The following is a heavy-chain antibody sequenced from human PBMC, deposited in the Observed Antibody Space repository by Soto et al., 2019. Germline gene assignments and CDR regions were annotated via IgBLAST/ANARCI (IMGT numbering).Heavy chain of an antibody. CDR1: GYSISRGHY. CDR2: IYHSGST. D-gene: IGHD3-22*01. Sequence: PSETLSLTCAVSGYSISRGHYWGWIRQPPGKGLEWMGSIYHSGSTYYNPSLKSRVTLSRYTARNQFSLQLSSVTAADTAVYYCVRATYSSDSSGYYFLYWGQGTQVTVSS. J-gene: IGHJ4*02. V-gene: IGHV4-38-2*01. CDR3: VRATYSSDSSGYYFLY.